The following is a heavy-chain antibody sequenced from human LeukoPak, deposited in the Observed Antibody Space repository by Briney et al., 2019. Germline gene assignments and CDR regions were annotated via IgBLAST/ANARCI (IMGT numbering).Heavy chain of an antibody. V-gene: IGHV3-48*03. CDR1: GFTFSSYE. D-gene: IGHD1-26*01. CDR3: ARDKSSNVVGATDFDY. J-gene: IGHJ4*02. Sequence: PGGSLRLSCAASGFTFSSYEMNWVRQAPGKGLEWVSYISSSSGTIYYADSVKGRFTISRDNAKNSLYLQMNSLRDEDTAVYYCARDKSSNVVGATDFDYWGQGTLVTVSS. CDR2: ISSSSGTI.